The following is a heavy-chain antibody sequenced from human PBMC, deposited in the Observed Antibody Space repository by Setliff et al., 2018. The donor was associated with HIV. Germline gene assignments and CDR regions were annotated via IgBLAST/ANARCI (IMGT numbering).Heavy chain of an antibody. CDR3: ARHRGMPGTTWYNHYMDV. V-gene: IGHV4-61*09. J-gene: IGHJ6*03. D-gene: IGHD1-7*01. Sequence: SETLSLTCTVSGGSISSGDYFWIWIRQPAGKGLEWTGHISTTGSPSYSPSLESRVTILLDTSKNQFSLRLSSVTAADTAVYYCARHRGMPGTTWYNHYMDVWGTGATVTVSS. CDR2: ISTTGSP. CDR1: GGSISSGDYF.